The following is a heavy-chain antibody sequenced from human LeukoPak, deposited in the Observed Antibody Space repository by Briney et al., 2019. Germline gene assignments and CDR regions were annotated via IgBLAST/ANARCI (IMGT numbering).Heavy chain of an antibody. V-gene: IGHV3-23*01. CDR3: AKSPKSPAISMVRGVSSYNYYMDV. D-gene: IGHD3-10*01. CDR2: ISGSGGST. J-gene: IGHJ6*03. Sequence: GGSLRLSCAASGFTFSSSSMNWVRQAPGKGREWVSAISGSGGSTYYADSVKGRFTISRDNSKNTLYLQMNSLRVEDTAVYYCAKSPKSPAISMVRGVSSYNYYMDVWGTGTTVTISS. CDR1: GFTFSSSS.